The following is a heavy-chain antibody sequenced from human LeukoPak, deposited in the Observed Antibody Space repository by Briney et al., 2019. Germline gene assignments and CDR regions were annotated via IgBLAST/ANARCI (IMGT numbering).Heavy chain of an antibody. Sequence: PGGSLRLSCAASGFTFSSYAIHWVRQAPGKGLEFVSAINRYGDSTYYANSVKGRFTISRDDSKNTVYLQMGSLRAEDMAVYYCARARRDCSGGSCYSYYFDFWGQGTLVTASS. CDR2: INRYGDST. D-gene: IGHD2-15*01. CDR3: ARARRDCSGGSCYSYYFDF. J-gene: IGHJ4*02. V-gene: IGHV3-64*01. CDR1: GFTFSSYA.